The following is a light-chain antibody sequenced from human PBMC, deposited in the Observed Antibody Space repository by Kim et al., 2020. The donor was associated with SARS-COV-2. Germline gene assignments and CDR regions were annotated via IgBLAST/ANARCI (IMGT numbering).Light chain of an antibody. CDR2: AAS. V-gene: IGKV1-6*01. J-gene: IGKJ3*01. CDR3: LQDYNFPFT. Sequence: GDIVTITCRASQGIGNDLSWYQQKPGKAPNLLIYAASSLQSGVPSRFSGTGSGTEFTLTINSLQPEDFATYYCLQDYNFPFTFGPWT. CDR1: QGIGND.